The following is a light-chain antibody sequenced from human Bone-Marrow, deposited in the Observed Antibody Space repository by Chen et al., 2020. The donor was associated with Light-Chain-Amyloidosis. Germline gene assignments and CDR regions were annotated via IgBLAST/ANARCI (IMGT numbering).Light chain of an antibody. Sequence: QSALTQPPSASVSPGQSVTISCTGTSSDVGAYNSVSLYQQHPGKAPKLMIYEVNKRPSGVPDRFSGSKSGNTASLTVSGLQAEDEADYYCSSHAGSKSWLLFGGETKLVVL. CDR2: EVN. CDR1: SSDVGAYNS. J-gene: IGLJ2*01. CDR3: SSHAGSKSWLL. V-gene: IGLV2-8*01.